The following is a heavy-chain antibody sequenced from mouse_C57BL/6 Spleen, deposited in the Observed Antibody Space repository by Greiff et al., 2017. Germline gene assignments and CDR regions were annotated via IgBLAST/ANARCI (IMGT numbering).Heavy chain of an antibody. Sequence: VKLMESGPGLVQPSQSLSITCTVSGFSLTSYGVHWVRQPPGKGLEWLGVIWSGGSTDYNAAFISRLSISKDNSKSQVFFKMNSLQADDTAIYYCAKEGGIYDGYSDAMDYWGQGTSVTVSS. V-gene: IGHV2-4*01. J-gene: IGHJ4*01. CDR3: AKEGGIYDGYSDAMDY. D-gene: IGHD2-3*01. CDR2: IWSGGST. CDR1: GFSLTSYG.